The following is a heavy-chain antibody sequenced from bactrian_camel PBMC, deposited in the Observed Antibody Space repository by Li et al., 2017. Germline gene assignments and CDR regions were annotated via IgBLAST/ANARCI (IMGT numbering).Heavy chain of an antibody. CDR3: AADLGPCQVRGRNLVPRPTTFGY. J-gene: IGHJ6*01. CDR2: IDSDDST. V-gene: IGHV3S10*01. CDR1: EYLFTSYC. Sequence: DVQLVESGGGSVQAGGSLRLSCAAHEYLFTSYCMGWIRQAPGKEREGVASIDSDDSTTYAESVKGRFTISKDNAKNTLYLQMNSLKPEDTAMYYCAADLGPCQVRGRNLVPRPTTFGYWGQGTQVTVS. D-gene: IGHD1*01.